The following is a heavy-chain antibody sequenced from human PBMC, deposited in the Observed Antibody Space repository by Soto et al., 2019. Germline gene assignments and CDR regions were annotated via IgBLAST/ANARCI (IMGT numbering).Heavy chain of an antibody. CDR3: AKGGTYYFDS. V-gene: IGHV4-4*07. J-gene: IGHJ4*02. CDR1: GASISNFY. CDR2: LYTRGTT. Sequence: NPSETLSLTCSVSGASISNFYWSWIRQSAGKGLEWIGRLYTRGTTDYNPSLKSRVTMSIDTSKNRVSLSLTSVTAADTAVYYCAKGGTYYFDSWRQGIVVTVSS. D-gene: IGHD3-16*01.